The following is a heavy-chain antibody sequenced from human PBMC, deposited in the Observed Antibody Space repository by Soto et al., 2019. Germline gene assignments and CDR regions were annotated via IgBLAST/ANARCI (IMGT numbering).Heavy chain of an antibody. D-gene: IGHD5-12*01. CDR3: AKVLEARRLRFYWFDY. J-gene: IGHJ4*02. Sequence: PGGSLRLSCAASGFTYSSYVMIWVRQAPGKGLEWVSAITGSGSSTYYADSVKGRFTISRDNSKSTLYLQMNSLRAEDTAVYYCAKVLEARRLRFYWFDYWGQGTLVTVSS. V-gene: IGHV3-23*01. CDR2: ITGSGSST. CDR1: GFTYSSYV.